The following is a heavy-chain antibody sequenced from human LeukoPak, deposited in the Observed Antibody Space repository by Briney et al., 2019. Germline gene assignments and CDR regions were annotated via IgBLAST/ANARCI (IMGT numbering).Heavy chain of an antibody. D-gene: IGHD3-10*01. Sequence: GGSLRLSCAASGFTFSHYSMNWVRQAPGKGLEWVSSISSSSSFIYYADSVKGRFTISRDNAKNSLYLQMSSLRAEDTAVYYCAAAFNYGFYYFDYWGQGTLFTVFS. CDR1: GFTFSHYS. CDR3: AAAFNYGFYYFDY. CDR2: ISSSSSFI. V-gene: IGHV3-21*01. J-gene: IGHJ4*02.